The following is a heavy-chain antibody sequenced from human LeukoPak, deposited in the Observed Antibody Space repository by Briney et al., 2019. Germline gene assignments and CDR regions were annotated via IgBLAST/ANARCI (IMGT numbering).Heavy chain of an antibody. Sequence: SETLSLTCTVSGGSVSSRPHFWAWIRQTPGKGLEWIGTTYYTGSTNYNPSLKSRATISVDVSTDTFSLNLGSVTAADTAVYYCARLLGGYFAGDAFDVWGQGTMVTVSS. CDR2: TYYTGST. D-gene: IGHD3-9*01. V-gene: IGHV4-39*02. CDR1: GGSVSSRPHF. CDR3: ARLLGGYFAGDAFDV. J-gene: IGHJ3*01.